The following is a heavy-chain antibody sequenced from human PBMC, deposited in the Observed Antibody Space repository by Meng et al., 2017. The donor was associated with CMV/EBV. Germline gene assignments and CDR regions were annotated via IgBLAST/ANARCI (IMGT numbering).Heavy chain of an antibody. Sequence: GESLKISCAASGFTFSSYSMNWVRQAPGKGLEWVSSISSSSSYIYYADSVKGRFTISRDNAKNSLYLQMNSPRAEDTAVYYCARVCNTSPYYDFWSGYFSADVYGMDVWGQGTTVTVSS. CDR1: GFTFSSYS. V-gene: IGHV3-21*01. J-gene: IGHJ6*02. CDR2: ISSSSSYI. CDR3: ARVCNTSPYYDFWSGYFSADVYGMDV. D-gene: IGHD3-3*01.